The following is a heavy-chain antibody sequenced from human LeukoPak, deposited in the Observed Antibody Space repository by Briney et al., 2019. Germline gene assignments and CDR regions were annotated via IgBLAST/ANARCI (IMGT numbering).Heavy chain of an antibody. D-gene: IGHD3-10*01. CDR3: AGELEVRGVSNTNWFDP. CDR1: GGSISSGSYY. Sequence: PSETLSLTCTVSGGSISSGSYYWSWIRQPAGKGLEWIGRIYTSGSTNYNPSLKSRVTISVDTSKNQFSLKLSSVTAADTAVYYCAGELEVRGVSNTNWFDPWAREPWSPSPQ. J-gene: IGHJ5*02. V-gene: IGHV4-61*02. CDR2: IYTSGST.